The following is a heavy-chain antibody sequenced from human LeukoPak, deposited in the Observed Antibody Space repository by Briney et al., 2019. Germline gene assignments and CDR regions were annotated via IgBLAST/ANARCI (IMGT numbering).Heavy chain of an antibody. V-gene: IGHV3-7*03. CDR1: GFTFSSYW. J-gene: IGHJ4*02. CDR2: IKKDGSEK. Sequence: GGSLRLSCAASGFTFSSYWMNWVRQAPGNALEWVAYIKKDGSEKYYVDSVKGRFTISRDNAKNSLYLQMNSLRAEDTAVYYCARHSSGQPFDYWGQGTLVTVSS. CDR3: ARHSSGQPFDY. D-gene: IGHD6-19*01.